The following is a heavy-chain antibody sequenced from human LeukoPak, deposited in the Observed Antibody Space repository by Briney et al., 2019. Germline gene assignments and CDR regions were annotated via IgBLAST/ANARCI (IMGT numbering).Heavy chain of an antibody. CDR2: ISGSGGTT. CDR3: PKCAQYYYDSSGYYFDY. D-gene: IGHD3-22*01. V-gene: IGHV3-23*01. CDR1: GFTCSSYA. Sequence: GGYLRLSCAASGFTCSSYAMSWVRQAPGKGLEWVSAISGSGGTTYYADSVKGRFTMSSDNSKNTLYLQMNSLRAEDTAVYYCPKCAQYYYDSSGYYFDYWGQGTLVTVSS. J-gene: IGHJ4*02.